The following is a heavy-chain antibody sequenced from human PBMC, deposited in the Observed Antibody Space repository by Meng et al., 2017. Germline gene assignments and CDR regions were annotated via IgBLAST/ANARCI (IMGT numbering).Heavy chain of an antibody. Sequence: GGSLRLSCAASGFTFSSYEMNWVRQAPGKGLEWVSAISGSGGSTYYADSVKGRFTISRDNSKNTLYLQMNSLRAEDTAVYYCAKDRYYYDSSGYYDLDYWGQGTLVTVSS. J-gene: IGHJ4*02. CDR2: ISGSGGST. CDR1: GFTFSSYE. D-gene: IGHD3-22*01. CDR3: AKDRYYYDSSGYYDLDY. V-gene: IGHV3-23*01.